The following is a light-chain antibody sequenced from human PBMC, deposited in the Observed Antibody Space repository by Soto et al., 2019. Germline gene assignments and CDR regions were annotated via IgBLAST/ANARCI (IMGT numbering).Light chain of an antibody. J-gene: IGKJ1*01. CDR3: HQYGVSPVT. CDR2: GAS. V-gene: IGKV3-20*01. Sequence: EIVLTQSPGTLSLSPGERATLSCRASQGVDNYLAWYQQKPGQAPRLLIYGASSRATGIPDRFSGSGYGTDFTLTISRLEPEDFAVYYCHQYGVSPVTFGQGTTVEIK. CDR1: QGVDNY.